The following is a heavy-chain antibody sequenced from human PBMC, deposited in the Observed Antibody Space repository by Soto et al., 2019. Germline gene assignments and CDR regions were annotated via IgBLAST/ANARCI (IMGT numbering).Heavy chain of an antibody. CDR2: ITTSSSFI. V-gene: IGHV3-21*06. CDR1: GFTLSSNS. J-gene: IGHJ4*02. CDR3: AGGIFDYYDSSGYYAY. Sequence: GGSLRLSCAASGFTLSSNSMNWVRQAPGKGREWVSSITTSSSFIYYADSVKGRFTISRDNAKNSLYLQMNSLRAEDTAVYYCAGGIFDYYDSSGYYAYWGQGTLVTVSS. D-gene: IGHD3-22*01.